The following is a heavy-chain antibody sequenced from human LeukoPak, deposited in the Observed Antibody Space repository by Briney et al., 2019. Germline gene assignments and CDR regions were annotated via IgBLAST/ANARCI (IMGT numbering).Heavy chain of an antibody. CDR3: AKEGSSSSGGDY. CDR2: ISGSGGST. D-gene: IGHD6-6*01. J-gene: IGHJ4*02. Sequence: GGSLGLSCAASGFTFSSYVMSWVRQAPGKGLEWVSAISGSGGSTYYADSVKGRFTISRDNSKNTLYLQMNSLRAEDTAVYYCAKEGSSSSGGDYWGQGTLVTVSS. V-gene: IGHV3-23*01. CDR1: GFTFSSYV.